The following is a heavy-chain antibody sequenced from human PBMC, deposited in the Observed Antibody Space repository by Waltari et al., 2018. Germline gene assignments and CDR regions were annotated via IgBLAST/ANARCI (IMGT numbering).Heavy chain of an antibody. D-gene: IGHD5-12*01. CDR1: GGSISSYY. CDR2: IYTSGST. Sequence: QVRLQESGPGLVKPSETLSLTCTVSGGSISSYYWSWIRQPAGKGLEWIGRIYTSGSTNDNPALKSRVTISGDKSKNQFSLKLGSVTAADTAVYYCARGRSEMATITHYYYYGMDVWGQGTTVTVSS. V-gene: IGHV4-4*07. J-gene: IGHJ6*02. CDR3: ARGRSEMATITHYYYYGMDV.